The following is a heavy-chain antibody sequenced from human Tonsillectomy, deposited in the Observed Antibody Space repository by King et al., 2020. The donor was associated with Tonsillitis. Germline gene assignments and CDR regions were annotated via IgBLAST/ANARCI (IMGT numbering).Heavy chain of an antibody. J-gene: IGHJ4*02. CDR3: VSPRCSDGNCYYDY. CDR1: GFTFSSYW. V-gene: IGHV3-74*01. CDR2: INRDGSST. D-gene: IGHD1-1*01. Sequence: EVQLVESGGGLVQPGGSLRLSCAVSGFTFSSYWMHWVRQAPGKGLVWVSHINRDGSSTSYADSVQGRFTISRDNTKNTLYLQMNSLRAEDTATYYCVSPRCSDGNCYYDYWGLGTPVTVSS.